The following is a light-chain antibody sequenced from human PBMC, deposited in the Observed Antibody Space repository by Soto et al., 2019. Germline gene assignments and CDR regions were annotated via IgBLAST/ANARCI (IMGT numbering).Light chain of an antibody. V-gene: IGKV2-28*01. CDR1: QSLLHKSGYNY. J-gene: IGKJ3*01. Sequence: DIVMTQSPLSLPVTPGEPAYISCRSSQSLLHKSGYNYLDWYLQKPGQSPQLLIYLGSNRASGVPDRFSGSGSGTDFTLKISRVEAEDVGVYYCLQSLRSPPTFGPGTKVDIK. CDR3: LQSLRSPPT. CDR2: LGS.